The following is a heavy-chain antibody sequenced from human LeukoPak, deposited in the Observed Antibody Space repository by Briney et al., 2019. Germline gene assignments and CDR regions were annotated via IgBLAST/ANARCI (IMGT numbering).Heavy chain of an antibody. Sequence: ASVKVSCKASGYTFTSYYMHWVRQAPGQGLEWMGVINPSGGTTNYAQKFQGRVTMTRDMSTSTVYMEVSSLKSEDTAVYYCARDQVGASLDYWGQGTLVAVSS. D-gene: IGHD1-26*01. J-gene: IGHJ4*02. CDR1: GYTFTSYY. CDR2: INPSGGTT. V-gene: IGHV1-46*01. CDR3: ARDQVGASLDY.